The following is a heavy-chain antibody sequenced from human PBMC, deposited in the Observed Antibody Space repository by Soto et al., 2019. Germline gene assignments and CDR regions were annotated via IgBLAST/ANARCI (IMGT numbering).Heavy chain of an antibody. CDR1: GGSISSGDYY. CDR2: ILYSGTT. V-gene: IGHV4-30-4*01. CDR3: ARNGAVDY. Sequence: QVQLQESGPGLVKPSQTLSLTCTVSGGSISSGDYYWSWIRQPPGKGLEWIGYILYSGTTNYNPSLESRLTISVDTSTNQFSLKLTSVTAADTAVYYCARNGAVDYWGRGTLVTVSS. D-gene: IGHD2-8*01. J-gene: IGHJ4*02.